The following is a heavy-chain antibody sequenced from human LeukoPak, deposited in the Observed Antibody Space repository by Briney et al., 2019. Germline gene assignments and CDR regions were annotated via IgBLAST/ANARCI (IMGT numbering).Heavy chain of an antibody. CDR3: ARGHRAGDY. CDR2: IYYSGST. V-gene: IGHV4-39*01. Sequence: PSETLSLTCTVSGGSISSSSYYWGWIRQPPGKGLEWIGSIYYSGSTYYNPSLKSRVTISVDTSKNQFSLKLSSVTPEDTAVYYCARGHRAGDYWGQGTLVTVSS. CDR1: GGSISSSSYY. J-gene: IGHJ4*02.